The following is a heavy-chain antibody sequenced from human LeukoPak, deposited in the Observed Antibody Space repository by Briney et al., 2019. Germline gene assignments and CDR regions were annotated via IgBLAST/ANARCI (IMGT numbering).Heavy chain of an antibody. CDR1: GFTFSTYG. CDR2: IRYDGSNK. CDR3: ARDMVRGVLPVNWFDP. V-gene: IGHV3-30*02. D-gene: IGHD3-10*01. Sequence: PGGSLRLSCAASGFTFSTYGMHWVRQAPGKGLEWVAFIRYDGSNKYYADSMKGRFTISRDNAKNTMYLQMNSLRAEDTAVYYCARDMVRGVLPVNWFDPWGQGTLVTVSS. J-gene: IGHJ5*02.